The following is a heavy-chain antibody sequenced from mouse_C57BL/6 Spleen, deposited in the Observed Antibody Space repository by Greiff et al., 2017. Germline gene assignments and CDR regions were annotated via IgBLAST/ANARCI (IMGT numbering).Heavy chain of an antibody. V-gene: IGHV1-18*01. J-gene: IGHJ3*01. Sequence: VQLQQSGPELVKPGASVKIPCKASGYTFTDYNMDWVKQSPGKSLEWIGDINPNNGGTIYNQKFKGKATLTVDRSSSTAYMELRSLTSEDTAVYYCARWDYYGSSFAYWGQGTLVTVYA. CDR2: INPNNGGT. D-gene: IGHD1-1*01. CDR3: ARWDYYGSSFAY. CDR1: GYTFTDYN.